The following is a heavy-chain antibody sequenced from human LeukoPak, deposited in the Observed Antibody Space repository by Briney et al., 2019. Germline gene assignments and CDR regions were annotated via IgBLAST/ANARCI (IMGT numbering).Heavy chain of an antibody. D-gene: IGHD2-21*02. CDR1: GGSIRSYY. Sequence: ETLSLTCTASGGSIRSYYWSWIRQPPGKGLEWVSSISSSSSYIYYADSVKGRFTISRDNAKNSLYLQMNSLRAEDTAVYYCARAPIVVVTAILFGVDYWGQGTLVTVSS. CDR3: ARAPIVVVTAILFGVDY. J-gene: IGHJ4*02. CDR2: ISSSSSYI. V-gene: IGHV3-21*01.